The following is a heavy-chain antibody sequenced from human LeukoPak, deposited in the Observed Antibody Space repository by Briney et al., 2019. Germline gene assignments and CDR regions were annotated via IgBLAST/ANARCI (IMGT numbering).Heavy chain of an antibody. Sequence: ASVKVSCKASGYTFTSYGISWVRQAPGQGLECMGWISAYNGNTNYAQKLQGRVTMTTDTSTSTAYMELRSLRSDDTAVYYCARDLVRVNWGSYYYYGMDVWGQGTTVTVSS. V-gene: IGHV1-18*01. CDR3: ARDLVRVNWGSYYYYGMDV. CDR2: ISAYNGNT. D-gene: IGHD7-27*01. J-gene: IGHJ6*02. CDR1: GYTFTSYG.